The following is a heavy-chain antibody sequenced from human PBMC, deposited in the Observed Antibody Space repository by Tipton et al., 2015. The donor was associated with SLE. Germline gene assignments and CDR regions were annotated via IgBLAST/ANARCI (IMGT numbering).Heavy chain of an antibody. CDR2: INHSGST. CDR1: GFTVSFNY. Sequence: GSLRLSCAASGFTVSFNYMSWIRQPPGEGLEWIGEINHSGSTNYNPSLKSRVTISVDTSKNQFSLKLSSVTAADTAVYYCAKDTSSGWYAEGFDYWGQGTLVTVSS. J-gene: IGHJ4*02. CDR3: AKDTSSGWYAEGFDY. V-gene: IGHV4-34*01. D-gene: IGHD6-19*01.